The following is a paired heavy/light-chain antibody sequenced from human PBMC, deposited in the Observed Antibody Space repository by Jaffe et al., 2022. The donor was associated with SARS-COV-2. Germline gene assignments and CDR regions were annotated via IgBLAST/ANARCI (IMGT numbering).Heavy chain of an antibody. CDR2: IYSSGST. D-gene: IGHD3-22*01. CDR3: AGTDSTGYRLWYFDL. V-gene: IGHV4-4*07. CDR1: SGNISTYY. Sequence: QVQLQESGPGLVKPSETLSLTCTVYSGNISTYYWNWIRQPAGKQLEWIGRIYSSGSTTYNPSLKSRVTMSVDTSKNQFSLRLTSVTAADTAVYYCAGTDSTGYRLWYFDLWGRGTLVTVSS. J-gene: IGHJ2*01.
Light chain of an antibody. Sequence: DIQMTQSPSSLSASVGDRVTITCRASQSISTYLNWYQQKPGKAPKLLIQGASSLQSGVPSRFSGSGSGSYFTLTISSLRPEDFATYYCQQSFSHRQLTFGGGTKVEIK. J-gene: IGKJ4*01. CDR3: QQSFSHRQLT. CDR1: QSISTY. CDR2: GAS. V-gene: IGKV1-39*01.